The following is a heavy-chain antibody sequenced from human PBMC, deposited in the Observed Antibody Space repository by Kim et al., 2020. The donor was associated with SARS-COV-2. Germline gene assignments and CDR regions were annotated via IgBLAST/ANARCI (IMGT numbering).Heavy chain of an antibody. CDR3: ARARGGTMIVVVIGALDI. J-gene: IGHJ3*02. V-gene: IGHV4-31*02. Sequence: LKSRVTISVDTSKNQFSLKLSSVTAADTAVYYCARARGGTMIVVVIGALDIWGQGTMVTVSS. D-gene: IGHD3-22*01.